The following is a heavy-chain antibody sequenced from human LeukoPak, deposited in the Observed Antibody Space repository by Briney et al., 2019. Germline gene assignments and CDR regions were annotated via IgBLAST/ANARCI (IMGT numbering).Heavy chain of an antibody. Sequence: GRSLTLSCAASGFTFSSYAMHWVRQAPGKGLEWVAVISYDGSNKYYADSVKGRFTISRDNSKNALYLQMNSLRAEDTAVYYCAESAAGTWLHYWGQGTLVTVSS. CDR2: ISYDGSNK. CDR1: GFTFSSYA. V-gene: IGHV3-30-3*01. D-gene: IGHD6-13*01. J-gene: IGHJ4*02. CDR3: AESAAGTWLHY.